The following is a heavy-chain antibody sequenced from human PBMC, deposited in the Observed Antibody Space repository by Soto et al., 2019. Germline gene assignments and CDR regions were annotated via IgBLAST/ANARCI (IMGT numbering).Heavy chain of an antibody. CDR3: ARGPRGSGKNWFDP. Sequence: ASVQVSCKASGYIFPNYYVYWVRQAPGQGLEWVGGMNTNSGNTSYAQNFQGRVTMTRNTSISTAYMELSSLRSEDTAVYYCARGPRGSGKNWFDPWGQGTLVTVSS. J-gene: IGHJ5*02. D-gene: IGHD3-10*01. CDR1: GYIFPNYY. CDR2: MNTNSGNT. V-gene: IGHV1-8*01.